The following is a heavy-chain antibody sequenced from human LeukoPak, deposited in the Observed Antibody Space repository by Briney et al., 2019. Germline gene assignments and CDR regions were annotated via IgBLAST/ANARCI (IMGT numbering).Heavy chain of an antibody. V-gene: IGHV3-23*01. J-gene: IGHJ4*02. D-gene: IGHD3-22*01. CDR2: TSGSGGST. CDR1: GFTFSSYA. Sequence: GGSLRLSCAASGFTFSSYAMSWVRQAPGKGLEWVSATSGSGGSTYYADSVKGRFTISRDNSKNTLYLQMNSLRAEDTAVYYCASPIVVVTQPSDYWGQGTLVTVSS. CDR3: ASPIVVVTQPSDY.